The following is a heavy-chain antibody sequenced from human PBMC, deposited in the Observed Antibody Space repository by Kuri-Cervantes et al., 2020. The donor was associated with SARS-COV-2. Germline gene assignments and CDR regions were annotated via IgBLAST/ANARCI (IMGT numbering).Heavy chain of an antibody. D-gene: IGHD5-18*01. CDR2: ISSSSSYI. V-gene: IGHV3-21*01. CDR3: AASGYSYGFPYY. J-gene: IGHJ4*02. CDR1: GFTFSSYS. Sequence: GESLKISCAASGFTFSSYSMNWVRQAPGKGLEWVSSISSSSSYIYYADSVKGRFTISRDNAKNSLYLQMNSLRAEDTAVYYCAASGYSYGFPYYWDQGTLVTVSS.